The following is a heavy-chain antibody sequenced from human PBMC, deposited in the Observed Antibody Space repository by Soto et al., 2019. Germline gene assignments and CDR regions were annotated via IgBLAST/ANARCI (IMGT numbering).Heavy chain of an antibody. Sequence: GGSLRLSCAASGFTFSSYAMSWVRQAPGKGLEWVSAISGSGGSTYYADSVKGRFTISRDTSKNTLYLQKNSLRAEDTAVYYCVKWGITIFGVVTDFDYWGQGPLVTASS. J-gene: IGHJ4*02. CDR3: VKWGITIFGVVTDFDY. V-gene: IGHV3-23*01. CDR1: GFTFSSYA. D-gene: IGHD3-3*01. CDR2: ISGSGGST.